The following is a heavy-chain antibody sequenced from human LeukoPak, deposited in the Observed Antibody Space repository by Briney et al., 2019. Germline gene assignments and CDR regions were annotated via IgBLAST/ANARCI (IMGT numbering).Heavy chain of an antibody. CDR3: ARRRAYCGGDCYEFDY. J-gene: IGHJ4*02. V-gene: IGHV4-59*08. Sequence: PSETLSLTCTVSGGSISSYYWSWIRQPPGKGLEWIGYIYYSGSTNYNPSLKSRVTISVDTSKNQFSLKLSSVTAADTAVYYCARRRAYCGGDCYEFDYWGQGTLVTVSS. CDR1: GGSISSYY. CDR2: IYYSGST. D-gene: IGHD2-21*02.